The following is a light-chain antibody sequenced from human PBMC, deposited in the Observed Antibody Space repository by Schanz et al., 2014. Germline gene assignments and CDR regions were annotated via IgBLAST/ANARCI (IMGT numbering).Light chain of an antibody. CDR1: SSDVGAYKY. V-gene: IGLV2-14*03. J-gene: IGLJ3*02. CDR2: DVS. CDR3: CSYAGSSTWV. Sequence: QSALTQPASVSGSPGQSITISCIGTSSDVGAYKYVSWYQHHPGKAHKLMISDVSDRPSGVSNRFSGSKSGNTASLTISGLQAEDEADYYCCSYAGSSTWVFGGGTKLTVL.